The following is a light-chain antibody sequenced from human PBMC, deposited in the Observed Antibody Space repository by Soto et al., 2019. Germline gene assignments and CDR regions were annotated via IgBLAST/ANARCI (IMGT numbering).Light chain of an antibody. Sequence: EIVLIQSPAILSLSPGEKATLSCRASQSVSGSLGWYQQKPGQAPRLIIYDASVRATGIPARFSGSGSGTDFTLTISSLEPEDFAVYYCQQYGSSPPITFGQGTRLEIK. V-gene: IGKV3-20*01. CDR3: QQYGSSPPIT. J-gene: IGKJ5*01. CDR2: DAS. CDR1: QSVSGS.